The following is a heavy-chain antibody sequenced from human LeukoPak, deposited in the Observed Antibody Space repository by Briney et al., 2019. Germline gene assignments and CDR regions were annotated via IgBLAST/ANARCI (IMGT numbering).Heavy chain of an antibody. Sequence: GGSLRLSCAASGFTFSSYGMHWVRQAPGKGLEWVAVIWYDGSNKYYADSVKGRFTISRDNSKNTLYLQMNSLRAEDTAVYYCAREVVVAALLQRYFDYWGQGTLVTVSS. CDR2: IWYDGSNK. CDR3: AREVVVAALLQRYFDY. V-gene: IGHV3-33*01. D-gene: IGHD2-15*01. J-gene: IGHJ4*02. CDR1: GFTFSSYG.